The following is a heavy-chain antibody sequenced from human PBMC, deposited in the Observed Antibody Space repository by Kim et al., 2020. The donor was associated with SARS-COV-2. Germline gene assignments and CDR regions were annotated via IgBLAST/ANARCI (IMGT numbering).Heavy chain of an antibody. CDR3: ARRGSADYYYGMDV. J-gene: IGHJ6*02. D-gene: IGHD2-15*01. Sequence: PSFHGPVTISADKSISTAYLQWSSLKASDTAMYYCARRGSADYYYGMDVWGQGTTVTVSS. V-gene: IGHV5-51*01.